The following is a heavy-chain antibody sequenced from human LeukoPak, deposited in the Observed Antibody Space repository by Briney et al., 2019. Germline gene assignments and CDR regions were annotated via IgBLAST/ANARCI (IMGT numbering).Heavy chain of an antibody. CDR1: GFTFSSYE. D-gene: IGHD4-23*01. V-gene: IGHV3-48*03. Sequence: GGSLRLSCAVSGFTFSSYEMNWVRQAPGKGLEWVSYISSSGSTIYYTDSVKGRFTISRDNARNSLDLQMNSLRAEDTAVYYCARDYGGSSPFDYWGQGTLVTVSS. J-gene: IGHJ4*02. CDR2: ISSSGSTI. CDR3: ARDYGGSSPFDY.